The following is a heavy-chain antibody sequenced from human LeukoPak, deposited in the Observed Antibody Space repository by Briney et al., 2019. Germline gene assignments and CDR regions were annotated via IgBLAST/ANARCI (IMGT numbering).Heavy chain of an antibody. CDR2: IIPIFGTA. J-gene: IGHJ6*03. V-gene: IGHV1-69*13. CDR1: GGTFSSYA. D-gene: IGHD6-25*01. Sequence: ASVKVSCKASGGTFSSYAISWVRQAPGQGLEWMGGIIPIFGTANYAQKFQGRVTITADESTSTAYMELSSLRSEDTAVYYCARDLQDSGPHYYYYMDVWGKGTTVTVSS. CDR3: ARDLQDSGPHYYYYMDV.